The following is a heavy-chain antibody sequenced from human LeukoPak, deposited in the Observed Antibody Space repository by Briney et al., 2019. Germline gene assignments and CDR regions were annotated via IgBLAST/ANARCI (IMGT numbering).Heavy chain of an antibody. CDR2: ISCSSSYI. Sequence: PGGSLRLSCAASGFTFTSYSMTWVRQAPGKGLEWVSSISCSSSYIYYADSVKGRFTISRDNAKNSLYLQMNSLRAEDTAVYYCARVAYSSSSYFDYWGQGTLVTVSS. D-gene: IGHD6-13*01. CDR3: ARVAYSSSSYFDY. CDR1: GFTFTSYS. V-gene: IGHV3-21*01. J-gene: IGHJ4*02.